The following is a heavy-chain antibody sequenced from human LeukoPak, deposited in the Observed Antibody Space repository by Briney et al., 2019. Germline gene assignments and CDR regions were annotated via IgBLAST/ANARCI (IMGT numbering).Heavy chain of an antibody. D-gene: IGHD5-12*01. J-gene: IGHJ4*02. CDR1: GYTFTSYY. Sequence: ASVKVSCKASGYTFTSYYMHWVRQAPGQGLEWMGIINPSGGSTSYARKFQGRVTMTRDMSTSTVYMELSSLRSEDTAVYYCARLNSGYAFDYWGQGTLVTVSS. CDR3: ARLNSGYAFDY. V-gene: IGHV1-46*01. CDR2: INPSGGST.